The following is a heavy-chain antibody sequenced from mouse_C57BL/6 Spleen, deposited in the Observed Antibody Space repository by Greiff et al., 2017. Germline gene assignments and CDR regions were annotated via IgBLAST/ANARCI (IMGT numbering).Heavy chain of an antibody. CDR1: GYTFTSYW. CDR2: IDPSDSYT. CDR3: ARPGSGTGAWFAY. Sequence: QVQLQQPGAELVMPGASVKLSCKASGYTFTSYWMHWVKQRPGQGLEWIGEIDPSDSYTNYNQKFKGKSTLTVDKSSSTAYMQLSSLTSEDSAVYYGARPGSGTGAWFAYWGQGTLVTVSA. J-gene: IGHJ3*01. D-gene: IGHD4-1*01. V-gene: IGHV1-69*01.